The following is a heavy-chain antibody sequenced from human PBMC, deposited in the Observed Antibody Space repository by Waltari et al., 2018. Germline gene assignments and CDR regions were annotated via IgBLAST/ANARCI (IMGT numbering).Heavy chain of an antibody. J-gene: IGHJ4*01. CDR3: ARRRHYDFWSGYFDY. Sequence: QVQLQESGPGLVKPSEPLSLTCTVSGDSISSDYWSWIRQPPGKGLEGIGYIYYRGTTNYNPSLKSRVTVSLDTSKNQFSLKLSSVTAADTAVYYCARRRHYDFWSGYFDYWGHGTLVTVSS. CDR1: GDSISSDY. CDR2: IYYRGTT. V-gene: IGHV4-59*08. D-gene: IGHD3-3*01.